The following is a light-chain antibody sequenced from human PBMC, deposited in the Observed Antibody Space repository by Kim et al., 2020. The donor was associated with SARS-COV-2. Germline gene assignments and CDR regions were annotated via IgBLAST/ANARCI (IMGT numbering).Light chain of an antibody. CDR3: LQHNTYPIT. Sequence: GDSVTIPCRASQDIRNDLGWYQQNPGRAPKRLIYGASSLQSGVPSRFSGSGSGTEFTLTISSLQPEDFATYFCLQHNTYPITFGQGTRLEIK. CDR2: GAS. V-gene: IGKV1-17*01. CDR1: QDIRND. J-gene: IGKJ5*01.